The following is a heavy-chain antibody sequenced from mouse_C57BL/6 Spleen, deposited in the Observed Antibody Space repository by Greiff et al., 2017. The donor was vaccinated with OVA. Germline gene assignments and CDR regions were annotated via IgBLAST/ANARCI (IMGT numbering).Heavy chain of an antibody. CDR1: GFNIKDDY. J-gene: IGHJ4*01. Sequence: EVKLVESGAELVRPGASVKLSCTASGFNIKDDYMHWVKQRPEQGLEWIGWIDPENGDTEYASKFQGKATITADTSSNTAYLQLSSLTSEDTAVYYCTKDYDWDYAMDYWGQGTSVTVSS. CDR2: IDPENGDT. V-gene: IGHV14-4*01. D-gene: IGHD2-4*01. CDR3: TKDYDWDYAMDY.